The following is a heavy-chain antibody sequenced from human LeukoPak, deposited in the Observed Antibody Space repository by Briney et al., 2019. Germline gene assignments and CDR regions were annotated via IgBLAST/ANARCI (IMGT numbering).Heavy chain of an antibody. CDR2: ISSSSRYI. CDR1: GFTFSSYS. CDR3: ARDPVGATDN. Sequence: GGSLRLSCAASGFTFSSYSMNWVRQAPGKGLEWVSSISSSSRYIYYADSVKGRFTISRDNAKNSLYLQMNSLRAEDTALYYCARDPVGATDNWGQGTLVTVSS. D-gene: IGHD1-26*01. J-gene: IGHJ4*02. V-gene: IGHV3-21*04.